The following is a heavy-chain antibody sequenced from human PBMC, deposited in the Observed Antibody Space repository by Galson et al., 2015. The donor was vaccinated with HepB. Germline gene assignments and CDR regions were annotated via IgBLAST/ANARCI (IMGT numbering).Heavy chain of an antibody. V-gene: IGHV1-24*01. CDR2: FDPEDGET. D-gene: IGHD5-18*01. CDR3: ASTAFNTAMVLSFWY. Sequence: SVKVSCKVSGYTLTELSMHWVRQAPGKGLEWMGGFDPEDGETIYAQKFQGRVTMTEDTSTDTAYMELSSLRSEDTAVYYCASTAFNTAMVLSFWYWGQGTLVTVSS. CDR1: GYTLTELS. J-gene: IGHJ4*02.